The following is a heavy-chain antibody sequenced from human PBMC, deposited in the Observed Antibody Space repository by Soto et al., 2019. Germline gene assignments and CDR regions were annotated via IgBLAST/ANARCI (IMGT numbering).Heavy chain of an antibody. CDR1: GFSFNTYV. CDR3: AKGLALMADH. Sequence: GGSLRLSCTASGFSFNTYVMDWVRQAQGKGLERVARILYDGSKEYYADPVKGRFTISRDNSKNTLYLQMDRLIVEDTAVYFCAKGLALMADHWGQGTPVTVSS. CDR2: ILYDGSKE. D-gene: IGHD2-21*01. V-gene: IGHV3-30*18. J-gene: IGHJ4*02.